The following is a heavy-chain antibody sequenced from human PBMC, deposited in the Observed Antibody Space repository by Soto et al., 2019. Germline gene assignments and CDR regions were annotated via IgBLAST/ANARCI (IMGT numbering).Heavy chain of an antibody. J-gene: IGHJ6*02. D-gene: IGHD2-15*01. Sequence: PSETLSLTCTVSGGSISSSSYYWGWIRQPPGKGLEWIGSIYYSGSTYYNPSLKSRVTISVDTSKNQFSLKLSSVTAADTAVYYCARGRAVVVAATRYYYYGMDVWGQGTTVTVSS. V-gene: IGHV4-39*01. CDR3: ARGRAVVVAATRYYYYGMDV. CDR2: IYYSGST. CDR1: GGSISSSSYY.